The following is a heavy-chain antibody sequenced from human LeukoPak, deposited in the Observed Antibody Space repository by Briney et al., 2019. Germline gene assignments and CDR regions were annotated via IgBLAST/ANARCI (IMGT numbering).Heavy chain of an antibody. V-gene: IGHV3-11*04. J-gene: IGHJ6*03. CDR2: ISSSGSTI. D-gene: IGHD6-6*01. CDR1: GFTFSDYY. CDR3: VSVGKGSSSHYYYYMDV. Sequence: GGSLRLSCAASGFTFSDYYMSWIRQAPGKGLEWVSYISSSGSTIYYADSVKGRFTISRDNAKNSLYLQMNSLRAEDTAVYYCVSVGKGSSSHYYYYMDVWGKGTTVTVSS.